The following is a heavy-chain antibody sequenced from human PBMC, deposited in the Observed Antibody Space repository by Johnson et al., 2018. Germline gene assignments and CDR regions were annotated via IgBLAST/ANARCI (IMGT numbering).Heavy chain of an antibody. Sequence: EVQLVETGGGLVQPGGSLKLSCAASGFTFSGSAMHWVRPASGKGLEWVGRIRSKANSYATAYAAPVKGRFTISRDDSKNTAYLQMNSLNTEDTAVYYCISGYSGYDYYYGMDVWGQGTTVTVSS. J-gene: IGHJ6*02. V-gene: IGHV3-73*02. D-gene: IGHD5-12*01. CDR2: IRSKANSYAT. CDR3: ISGYSGYDYYYGMDV. CDR1: GFTFSGSA.